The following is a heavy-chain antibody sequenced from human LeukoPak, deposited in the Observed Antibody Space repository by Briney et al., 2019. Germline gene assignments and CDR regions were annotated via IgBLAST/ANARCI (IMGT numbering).Heavy chain of an antibody. J-gene: IGHJ4*02. Sequence: GGSLRLSCAASGFTFSSYGMHCVRQAPGKGLEWVAVIWYDGSNKYYADSVKGRFTISRDNSKNTLYLQMNSLRAEDTAVYYCARDHSSGWYSDYFDYWGQGTLVTVSS. CDR3: ARDHSSGWYSDYFDY. V-gene: IGHV3-33*01. CDR2: IWYDGSNK. D-gene: IGHD6-19*01. CDR1: GFTFSSYG.